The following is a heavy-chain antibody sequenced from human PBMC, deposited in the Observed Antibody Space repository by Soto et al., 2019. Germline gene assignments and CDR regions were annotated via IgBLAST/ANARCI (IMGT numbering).Heavy chain of an antibody. V-gene: IGHV3-64D*06. D-gene: IGHD3-22*01. J-gene: IGHJ4*02. CDR3: VKGEYYYDSSGYYPFDY. Sequence: GSLRLSCSASGFTFSRFAMHWFRQAPGKGLEYIASIDDTTYYTPYADSVKGRFIISRDNSKNTVYLQMSSLRVEDTAVYYCVKGEYYYDSSGYYPFDYWGQGTLVTVSS. CDR2: IDDTTYYT. CDR1: GFTFSRFA.